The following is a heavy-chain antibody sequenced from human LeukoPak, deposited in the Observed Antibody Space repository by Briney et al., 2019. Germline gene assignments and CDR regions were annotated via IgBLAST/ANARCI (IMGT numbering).Heavy chain of an antibody. J-gene: IGHJ5*02. Sequence: PGGSLRLSCAASGFSFSAYGMHWVRQAPGKGLEWVAFISYAGTNEYYADSVKGRFTISRDNSKSMLYLQMNSLRVEDTAVYFCAKDSGIAVPAGGWFDPWGQGTLVTVSS. CDR1: GFSFSAYG. V-gene: IGHV3-30*18. CDR3: AKDSGIAVPAGGWFDP. CDR2: ISYAGTNE. D-gene: IGHD6-19*01.